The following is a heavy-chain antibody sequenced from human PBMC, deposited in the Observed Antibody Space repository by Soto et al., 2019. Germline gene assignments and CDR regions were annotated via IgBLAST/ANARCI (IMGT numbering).Heavy chain of an antibody. V-gene: IGHV1-18*01. D-gene: IGHD5-18*01. CDR1: GYTFTSYG. CDR3: ARPRGYSFGLNS. CDR2: ISAYNGNT. Sequence: QVQLVQSGAEVKKPGSSVKVSCKASGYTFTSYGISWVRQAPGQGLEWMGWISAYNGNTNYAQKLQGRVTMTTDTATSTASMDPRSRTSDDTAVYYCARPRGYSFGLNSGGQGTLVTFSS. J-gene: IGHJ5*01.